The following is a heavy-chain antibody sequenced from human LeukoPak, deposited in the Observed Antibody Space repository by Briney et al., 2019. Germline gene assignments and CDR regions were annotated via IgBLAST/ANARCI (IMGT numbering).Heavy chain of an antibody. Sequence: QPGGSLRLSCAASGVTFSNYAMTWVRQAPGKGLEWVSSISGSAGSTYYADSAKGRFSISRDNSKNALYLQMNSLRAEDTAVYYCAKSSFVVVVPAAIYYLDYWGQGILVTVSS. CDR3: AKSSFVVVVPAAIYYLDY. V-gene: IGHV3-23*01. CDR2: ISGSAGST. CDR1: GVTFSNYA. J-gene: IGHJ4*02. D-gene: IGHD2-2*01.